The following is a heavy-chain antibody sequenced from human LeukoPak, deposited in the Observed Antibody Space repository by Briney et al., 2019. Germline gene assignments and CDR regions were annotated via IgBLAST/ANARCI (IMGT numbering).Heavy chain of an antibody. Sequence: ASVKVSCKASGYTFTSYGISWVRQAPGQGLEWMGWISAYNGNTNYAQKLQGRVTMTTDTSTSTAYMELRSLRSDDTAVYYCARVEGYCSSTSCLQYWFDPWGQGTLVTVSS. CDR2: ISAYNGNT. CDR1: GYTFTSYG. V-gene: IGHV1-18*01. D-gene: IGHD2-2*01. CDR3: ARVEGYCSSTSCLQYWFDP. J-gene: IGHJ5*02.